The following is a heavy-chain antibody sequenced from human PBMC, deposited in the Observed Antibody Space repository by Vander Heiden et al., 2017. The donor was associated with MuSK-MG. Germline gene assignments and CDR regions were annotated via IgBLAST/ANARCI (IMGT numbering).Heavy chain of an antibody. CDR2: ISGSGGST. CDR1: GFTFSSYA. V-gene: IGHV3-23*01. D-gene: IGHD6-19*01. J-gene: IGHJ4*02. CDR3: TIAVASRRDYFDY. Sequence: EVQLLESGGGLVQPGGSLRLSCAASGFTFSSYAMSWVRQAPGEGLEWVSAISGSGGSTYYADSVKGRFTISRDNSKNTLYLQMNSLRAEDTAVYYCTIAVASRRDYFDYWGQGTLVTVSS.